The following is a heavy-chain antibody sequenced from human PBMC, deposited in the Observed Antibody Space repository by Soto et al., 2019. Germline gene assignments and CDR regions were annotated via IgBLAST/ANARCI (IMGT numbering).Heavy chain of an antibody. V-gene: IGHV3-33*08. CDR2: IWYDGSNK. CDR3: ARINGRQQLVTYYYGMDV. CDR1: GGKFIGHG. Sequence: LLRVSQGAAGGKFIGHGGHWVRQAPGKGLEWVAVIWYDGSNKYYADSVKGRFTISRDNSKNTLYLQMNSLRAEDTAVYYCARINGRQQLVTYYYGMDVWGQGTTVTVSS. J-gene: IGHJ6*02. D-gene: IGHD6-13*01.